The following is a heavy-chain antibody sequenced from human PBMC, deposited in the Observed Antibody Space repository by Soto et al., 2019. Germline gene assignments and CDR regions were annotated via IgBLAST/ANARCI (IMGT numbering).Heavy chain of an antibody. D-gene: IGHD2-8*01. Sequence: ASVKVSCKPSGYTPTNYAIHWVRQAAGQSLEWLAWIDPGSGRATYSQKVQGRIIVTRDNSATTFYMDLTSLTSEDTAVYFCTRDLNGGNPFDYWGQGALVTVSS. V-gene: IGHV1-3*01. CDR2: IDPGSGRA. CDR3: TRDLNGGNPFDY. J-gene: IGHJ4*02. CDR1: GYTPTNYA.